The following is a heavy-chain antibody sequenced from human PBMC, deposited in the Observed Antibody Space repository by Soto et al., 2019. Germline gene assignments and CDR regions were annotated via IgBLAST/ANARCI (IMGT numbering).Heavy chain of an antibody. CDR2: IIPICGTA. Sequence: VELSCTASGVAFRSYASSWVRQAHGQGLEWMGGIIPICGTANYAQKFQSRVTITADESTSTAYMELSSLRSEDTAVYYCARAEASSGYYYVPQYLDYWGQGTLVTLS. CDR1: GVAFRSYA. V-gene: IGHV1-69*01. CDR3: ARAEASSGYYYVPQYLDY. D-gene: IGHD3-22*01. J-gene: IGHJ4*02.